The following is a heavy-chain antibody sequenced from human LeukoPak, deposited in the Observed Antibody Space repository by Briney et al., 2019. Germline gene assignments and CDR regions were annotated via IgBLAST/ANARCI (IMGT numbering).Heavy chain of an antibody. V-gene: IGHV3-33*06. D-gene: IGHD3-10*01. Sequence: GRSLRLSCAASGFTFSSYGMHWVRQAPGKGLEWVAVIWYDGSNKYYADSVKGRSTISRDNSKNTLYLQMNSLRAEDTAVYYCAKPMVRGVIIPPDYWGQGTLVTVSS. CDR2: IWYDGSNK. CDR3: AKPMVRGVIIPPDY. CDR1: GFTFSSYG. J-gene: IGHJ4*02.